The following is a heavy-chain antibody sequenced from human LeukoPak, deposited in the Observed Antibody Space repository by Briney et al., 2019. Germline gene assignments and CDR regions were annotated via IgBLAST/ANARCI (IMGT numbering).Heavy chain of an antibody. CDR2: INAGNGNT. CDR1: GYTFTSYA. J-gene: IGHJ6*02. V-gene: IGHV1-3*01. CDR3: VVGYCSGGSCYSGSVYYGMDV. Sequence: ASVKVSCKASGYTFTSYAMHWVRQAPGQRLEWMGWINAGNGNTKYSQKFQGRVTITRDTSASTAYMELSSLRSEDTAVYYCVVGYCSGGSCYSGSVYYGMDVWGQGTTVTVSS. D-gene: IGHD2-15*01.